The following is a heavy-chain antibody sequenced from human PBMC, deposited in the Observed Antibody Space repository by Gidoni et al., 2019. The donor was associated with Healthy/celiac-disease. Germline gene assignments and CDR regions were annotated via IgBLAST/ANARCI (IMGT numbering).Heavy chain of an antibody. CDR2: ISGSGGST. J-gene: IGHJ4*02. Sequence: EVQLLESGGGLVQPGGSLSLSCAASGFTFSSYAMSWVRQAPGKGLEWVSAISGSGGSTYYADSVKGRFTISRDNSKNTLYLQMNSLRAEDTAVYYCAKVANVLRYFDWFYYFDYWGQGTLVTVSS. CDR1: GFTFSSYA. V-gene: IGHV3-23*01. D-gene: IGHD3-9*01. CDR3: AKVANVLRYFDWFYYFDY.